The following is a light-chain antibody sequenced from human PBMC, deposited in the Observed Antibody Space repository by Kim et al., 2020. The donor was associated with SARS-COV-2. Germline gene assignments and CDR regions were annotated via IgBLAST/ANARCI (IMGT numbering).Light chain of an antibody. J-gene: IGLJ2*01. CDR3: QVWDSSSDHRVV. V-gene: IGLV3-21*04. Sequence: PGKAARVSCGGNSIGSKSVHWYQQRSGQAPVLVIYYDSDRPSGIPARFSGSNSGNTATLTISRVEAGDEADYYCQVWDSSSDHRVVFGGGTQLTVL. CDR1: SIGSKS. CDR2: YDS.